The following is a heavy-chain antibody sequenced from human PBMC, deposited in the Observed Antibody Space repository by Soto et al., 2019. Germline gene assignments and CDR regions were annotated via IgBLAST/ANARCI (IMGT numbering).Heavy chain of an antibody. V-gene: IGHV4-31*03. D-gene: IGHD3-22*01. Sequence: QVQLQESGPGLVKPSQTLSLTCTVSGGSISSGTYHWTWIRQHPEKGLEWIGYIYYSGSTYYHPSLKSRVTISVDTSKNQFSLRLSSVTAADTAVYYCAREMNYYDTSGDSYFDYWGQGTLVTVSS. J-gene: IGHJ4*02. CDR3: AREMNYYDTSGDSYFDY. CDR1: GGSISSGTYH. CDR2: IYYSGST.